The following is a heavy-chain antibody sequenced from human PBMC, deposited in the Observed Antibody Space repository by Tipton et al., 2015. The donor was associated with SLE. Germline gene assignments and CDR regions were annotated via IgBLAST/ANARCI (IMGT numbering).Heavy chain of an antibody. J-gene: IGHJ4*02. V-gene: IGHV4-59*08. CDR2: IYYREGT. CDR3: ARQFSLYSFDY. Sequence: TLSLTCTVSGDSINSYYWSWIRQPPGEGLEWIGYIYYREGTNYSPSLKSRVTISLDASKNQLSLKLSSVTAADTAVYYCARQFSLYSFDYWGQGTLVTVSS. CDR1: GDSINSYY. D-gene: IGHD2-2*01.